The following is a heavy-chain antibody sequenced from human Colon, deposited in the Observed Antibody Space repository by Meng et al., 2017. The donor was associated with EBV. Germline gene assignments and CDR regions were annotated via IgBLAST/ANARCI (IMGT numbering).Heavy chain of an antibody. CDR2: IHHRGSA. Sequence: GPSVLYPTTSPSPTPTAAGVSMRMVNYTWGWTRHPPGKCLELIGYIHHRGSAYYNPSLKSQVSISVDTSKSQFSLNLNSMTAADTAVYYCASFDHIPRRNYFDYWGQGTLVTVSS. CDR3: ASFDHIPRRNYFDY. CDR1: GVSMRMVNYT. J-gene: IGHJ4*02. D-gene: IGHD2-21*01. V-gene: IGHV4-30-4*01.